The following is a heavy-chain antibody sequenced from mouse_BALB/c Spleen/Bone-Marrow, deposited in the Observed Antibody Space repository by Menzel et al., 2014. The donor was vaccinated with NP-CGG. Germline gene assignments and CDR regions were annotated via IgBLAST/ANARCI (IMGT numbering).Heavy chain of an antibody. Sequence: EVQLVESGPGLVKPSQSLSLTCTVTGYSITSDYAWNWIQQFPGNKLEWMGYISHSGSTSYNPSLKSRISITRDTSKNQFFLQLNSVTTEDTATYYCARKALYYAMDYWGQGTSVTVSS. CDR3: ARKALYYAMDY. CDR2: ISHSGST. V-gene: IGHV3-2*02. CDR1: GYSITSDYA. J-gene: IGHJ4*01.